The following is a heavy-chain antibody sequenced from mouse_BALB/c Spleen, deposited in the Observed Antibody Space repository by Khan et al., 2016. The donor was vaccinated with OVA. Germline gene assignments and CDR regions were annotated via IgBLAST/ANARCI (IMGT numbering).Heavy chain of an antibody. CDR1: GYSFTDYT. Sequence: VQLQQSGPELVKPGASMKISCKTSGYSFTDYTMNWVKQSHGKNLEWIGLINPYNGFTTYNQEFKAKATLTVDKSSSTAYMELLSLTTDDAGVYYCARGNYYGSNSWFPYWGQGTLVTVSA. CDR3: ARGNYYGSNSWFPY. J-gene: IGHJ3*01. D-gene: IGHD1-1*01. CDR2: INPYNGFT. V-gene: IGHV1-18*01.